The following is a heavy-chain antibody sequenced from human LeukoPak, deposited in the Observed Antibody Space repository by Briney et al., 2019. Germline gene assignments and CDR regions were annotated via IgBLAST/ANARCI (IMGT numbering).Heavy chain of an antibody. D-gene: IGHD2-15*01. V-gene: IGHV1-69*04. CDR1: GGTFSSYA. CDR3: ASLYCSGGSCYSGDAFDI. CDR2: IVPILGIA. J-gene: IGHJ3*02. Sequence: SVKVSCKASGGTFSSYAISWVRQAPGQGLEWMGRIVPILGIANYAQKFQGRVTITADKSTSTAYMELSSLRSEDTAVYYCASLYCSGGSCYSGDAFDIWGQGTMVTVSS.